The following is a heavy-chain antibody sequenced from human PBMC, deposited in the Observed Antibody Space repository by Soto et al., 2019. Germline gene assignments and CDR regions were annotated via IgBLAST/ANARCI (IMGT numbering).Heavy chain of an antibody. D-gene: IGHD6-19*01. CDR2: MNPNSGNT. V-gene: IGHV1-8*01. CDR3: ARGRPGIAVPEGGMDV. Sequence: QVQLVQSGAEVKKPGASVKVSCKASGYSFISFDINWVRQASGQGPEWMGWMNPNSGNTGYAQNFQGRVTMTRNTSTSTAYMELSSLRSEDTAVYYCARGRPGIAVPEGGMDVWGQGTTVTVSS. J-gene: IGHJ6*02. CDR1: GYSFISFD.